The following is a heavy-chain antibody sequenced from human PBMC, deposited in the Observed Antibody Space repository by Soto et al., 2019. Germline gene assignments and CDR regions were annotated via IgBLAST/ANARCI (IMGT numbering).Heavy chain of an antibody. D-gene: IGHD3-3*01. CDR2: ISSSSSYI. CDR3: ARDGEYYDFWSGYLAGAFDI. J-gene: IGHJ3*02. V-gene: IGHV3-21*01. CDR1: GFTFSSYS. Sequence: GESLKISCAASGFTFSSYSMNWVRQAPGKGLEWVSSISSSSSYIYYADSVKGRFTISRDNAKNSLYLQMNSLRAEDTAVYYCARDGEYYDFWSGYLAGAFDIWGQGTMVTVSS.